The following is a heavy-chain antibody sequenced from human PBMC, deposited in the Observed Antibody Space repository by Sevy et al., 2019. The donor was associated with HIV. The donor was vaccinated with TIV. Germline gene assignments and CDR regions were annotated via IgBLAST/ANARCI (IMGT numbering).Heavy chain of an antibody. CDR1: GFTFSSYA. D-gene: IGHD1-1*01. Sequence: GGSLRLSCAASGFTFSSYAMSWVRQAPGKGLEWVSAMSGSGGSTYYAGSVKGRFTISRDKSKNQLYLQMNSLRAEDTAVYYCAKGGTTGPKTNYFDYWGQGTLVTVSS. J-gene: IGHJ4*02. CDR2: MSGSGGST. CDR3: AKGGTTGPKTNYFDY. V-gene: IGHV3-23*01.